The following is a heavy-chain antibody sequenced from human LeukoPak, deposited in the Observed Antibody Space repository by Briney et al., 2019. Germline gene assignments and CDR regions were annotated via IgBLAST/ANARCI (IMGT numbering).Heavy chain of an antibody. J-gene: IGHJ6*02. CDR1: GGSISSYY. Sequence: SETLSLTCTVSGGSISSYYWSWIRQPPGKGLEWIGYIYYSGSTNYNPSLKSRVTISVDTSKNQFSLKLSSVTAADTAVYYCARGQQQPIYYYYSMDVWGQGTTVTVSS. D-gene: IGHD6-13*01. V-gene: IGHV4-59*01. CDR2: IYYSGST. CDR3: ARGQQQPIYYYYSMDV.